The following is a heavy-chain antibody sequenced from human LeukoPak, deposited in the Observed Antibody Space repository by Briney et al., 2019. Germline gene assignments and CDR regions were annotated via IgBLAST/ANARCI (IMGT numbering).Heavy chain of an antibody. Sequence: SETLSLTCTVSGGSISSYYWSWIRQPPGKGLEWIGYIYYRGSTNYNPSLKSRVTISVDTSKNQFSLKLSSVTAADTAVYYCAGPRILFDYWGQGTLVTVSS. CDR2: IYYRGST. CDR3: AGPRILFDY. V-gene: IGHV4-59*01. J-gene: IGHJ4*02. D-gene: IGHD2-15*01. CDR1: GGSISSYY.